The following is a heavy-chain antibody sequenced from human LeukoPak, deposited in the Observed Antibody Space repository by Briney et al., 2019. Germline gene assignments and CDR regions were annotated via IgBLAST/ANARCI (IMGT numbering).Heavy chain of an antibody. V-gene: IGHV3-30-3*01. D-gene: IGHD3-10*01. CDR1: GFTFSSYA. J-gene: IGHJ4*02. CDR2: ISYDGSNK. CDR3: ARGGFLWFGELPDHDYFDY. Sequence: GRSLRLSCAASGFTFSSYAMHWVRQAPGKGLEWVAVISYDGSNKYYADSVKGRFTISRDNSKNTLYLQMNSLRAEDTAVYYCARGGFLWFGELPDHDYFDYRGQGTLVTVSS.